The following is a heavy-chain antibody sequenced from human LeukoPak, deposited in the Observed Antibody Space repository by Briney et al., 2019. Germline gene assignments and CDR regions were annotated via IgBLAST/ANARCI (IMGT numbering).Heavy chain of an antibody. V-gene: IGHV3-74*01. J-gene: IGHJ4*02. D-gene: IGHD3-10*01. CDR1: GFTFSSYW. CDR3: ARSSASEVYYYGSGSYNDY. Sequence: GGSLRLSCAASGFTFSSYWMHWVRQAPGKGLVWVSRINSDGSSTSYADSVKGRFTISRDNAKNTLYLQMNSLRAEDTAVYYCARSSASEVYYYGSGSYNDYWGQGTLVTISS. CDR2: INSDGSST.